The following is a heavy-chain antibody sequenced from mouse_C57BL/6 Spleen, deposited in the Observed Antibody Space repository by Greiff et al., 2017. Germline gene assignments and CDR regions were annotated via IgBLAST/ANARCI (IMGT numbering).Heavy chain of an antibody. CDR1: GYTFTSYW. CDR2: IDPSDSYT. CDR3: AIIYYGYDEYFDV. D-gene: IGHD2-2*01. J-gene: IGHJ1*03. V-gene: IGHV1-69*01. Sequence: QVQLQQPGAELVMPGASVKLSCKASGYTFTSYWMHWVKQRPGQGLEWIGEIDPSDSYTNYNQKFKGKSTLTVDKSSSTAYMQLSSLTSEDSAVYYCAIIYYGYDEYFDVWGTGTTVTVYS.